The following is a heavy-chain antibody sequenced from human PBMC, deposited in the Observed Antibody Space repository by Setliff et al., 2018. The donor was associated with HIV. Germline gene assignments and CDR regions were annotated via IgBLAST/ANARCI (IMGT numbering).Heavy chain of an antibody. Sequence: ASVKVSCKASGYIFSNYDINWVRQAPGQGLEWLGWMNPDTGSAGSAQRFQGRITLTRNSSINTAYMDLSSLRSEDTAVYYCARGRWAGNNFWNGYDGLDPWGQGTLVTVSS. CDR3: ARGRWAGNNFWNGYDGLDP. V-gene: IGHV1-8*02. D-gene: IGHD3-3*01. CDR1: GYIFSNYD. CDR2: MNPDTGSA. J-gene: IGHJ5*02.